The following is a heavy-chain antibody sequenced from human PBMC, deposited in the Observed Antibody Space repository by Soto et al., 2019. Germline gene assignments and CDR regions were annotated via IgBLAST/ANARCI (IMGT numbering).Heavy chain of an antibody. D-gene: IGHD4-17*01. Sequence: QVQLVQSGAEVKKPGSSVKVSCKASGGTFSSYAISWVRQAPGQGLEWMGGIIPIFGTANYAQKFQGRVTITADESTSTGYMELSSLRSEDTAVYYCARAHQDYPLDYYYGMDVWGQGTTVTVSS. J-gene: IGHJ6*02. CDR2: IIPIFGTA. CDR1: GGTFSSYA. V-gene: IGHV1-69*01. CDR3: ARAHQDYPLDYYYGMDV.